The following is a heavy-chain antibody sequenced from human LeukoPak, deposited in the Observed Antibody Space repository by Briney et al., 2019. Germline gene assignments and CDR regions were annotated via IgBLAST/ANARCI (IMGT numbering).Heavy chain of an antibody. J-gene: IGHJ6*03. Sequence: SETLSLTCTVSGGSISSGGYYWSWIRQHPGKGLEWIGYIYYSGSTYYNPSLKSRVTISVDTSKIQFSLKLSSVTAADTAVYYCARVVYEYSYGYYYYYYMDVWGKGTTVTVSS. CDR2: IYYSGST. V-gene: IGHV4-31*03. CDR1: GGSISSGGYY. D-gene: IGHD5-18*01. CDR3: ARVVYEYSYGYYYYYYMDV.